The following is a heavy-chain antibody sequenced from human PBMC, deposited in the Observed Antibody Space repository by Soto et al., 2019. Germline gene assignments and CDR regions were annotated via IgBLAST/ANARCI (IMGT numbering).Heavy chain of an antibody. J-gene: IGHJ6*02. V-gene: IGHV3-23*01. CDR3: ANPYYYDSSGYYYTNYGMDV. CDR1: GFTCSSYA. D-gene: IGHD3-22*01. CDR2: ISGSGGST. Sequence: GGSLRLSCAASGFTCSSYAMSWVRQAPGKGLEWVSAISGSGGSTYYADSVKGRFTISRDNSKNTLYLQMNSLRAEDTAVYYCANPYYYDSSGYYYTNYGMDVWGQGTTVTVSS.